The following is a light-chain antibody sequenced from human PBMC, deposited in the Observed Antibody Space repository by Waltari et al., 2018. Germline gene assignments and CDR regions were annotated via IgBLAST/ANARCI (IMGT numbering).Light chain of an antibody. V-gene: IGKV1-39*01. Sequence: DIQMTQSPSSLSASVGDRVTITCRASQSISSYLNWYQQKPGKAPKPLIYAASSLQIGVPSSFSGSGSGTDFTLTISSLQPEDFATYYFQQSYSTPPYTFGQGTKLEIK. CDR3: QQSYSTPPYT. J-gene: IGKJ2*01. CDR1: QSISSY. CDR2: AAS.